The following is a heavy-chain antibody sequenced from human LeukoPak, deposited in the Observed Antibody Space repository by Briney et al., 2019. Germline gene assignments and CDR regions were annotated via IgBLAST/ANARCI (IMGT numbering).Heavy chain of an antibody. Sequence: PSETLSLTCTVSGGSISSYYWSWIRQPPGKGLEWIGYIYYSGSTNYNPSLKSRVTISVDTSKNQFSLKLSSVTAADTAVYYCARCKKYQLLNWSDPWGQGTLVTVSS. CDR1: GGSISSYY. V-gene: IGHV4-59*08. J-gene: IGHJ5*02. CDR3: ARCKKYQLLNWSDP. D-gene: IGHD2-2*01. CDR2: IYYSGST.